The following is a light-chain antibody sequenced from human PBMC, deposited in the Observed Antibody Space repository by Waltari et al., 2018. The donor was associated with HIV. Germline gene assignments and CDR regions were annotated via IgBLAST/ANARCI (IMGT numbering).Light chain of an antibody. CDR2: GTT. CDR3: VLYMGSGIWV. Sequence: QTVVTQEPSFSVSPGGTVTLTCGLSSGSVSTSYYPSWYQQTPGQAPRTLIYGTTTRSSGVPDRFSGSILGNKAALTITGAQADDESDYYCVLYMGSGIWVFGGGTKLTVL. J-gene: IGLJ3*02. V-gene: IGLV8-61*01. CDR1: SGSVSTSYY.